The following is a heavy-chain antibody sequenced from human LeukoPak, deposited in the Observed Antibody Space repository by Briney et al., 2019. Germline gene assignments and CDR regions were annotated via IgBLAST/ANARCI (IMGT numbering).Heavy chain of an antibody. D-gene: IGHD2-15*01. CDR1: GFTFSGYN. CDR2: ISSSSSYI. Sequence: GGSLRLSCAASGFTFSGYNMNWVRQAPGKGLEWVSSISSSSSYIYYADSVKGRFTLSRDNAKNSLYLQMNSMRAEDTAVYFCARDAVVVVAASGPGDDVVYWGQGTLVTVSS. V-gene: IGHV3-21*01. CDR3: ARDAVVVVAASGPGDDVVY. J-gene: IGHJ4*02.